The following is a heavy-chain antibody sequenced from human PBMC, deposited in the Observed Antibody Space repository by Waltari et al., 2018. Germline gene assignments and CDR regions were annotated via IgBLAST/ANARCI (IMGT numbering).Heavy chain of an antibody. CDR2: IYYTGST. V-gene: IGHV4-59*01. J-gene: IGHJ4*02. D-gene: IGHD3-22*01. CDR1: GGSMRGNA. Sequence: QVQLQESGPGLLKASETLSLSCSVSGGSMRGNAWSWIRQPPGQGLEWIGYIYYTGSTNYKPSLKSRVTMSLDTSKNQFSLKLRSVTAADTAVYYCTRGGSGYPFDYWGQGTLVSVSS. CDR3: TRGGSGYPFDY.